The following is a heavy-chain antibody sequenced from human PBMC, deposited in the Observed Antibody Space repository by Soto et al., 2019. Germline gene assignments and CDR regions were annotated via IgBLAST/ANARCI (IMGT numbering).Heavy chain of an antibody. CDR3: AHSALPPYFDFWSGYPDAFDI. Sequence: SGPTLVKPTQTLTLTCTFSGFSLSTSGVGVGWIRQPPGKALEWLALIYWDDDKRYSPCLKSRLTITKDTSKNQVVLKMTNMDPVDTATYYCAHSALPPYFDFWSGYPDAFDIWGQGTMVTVSS. CDR2: IYWDDDK. D-gene: IGHD3-3*01. J-gene: IGHJ3*02. V-gene: IGHV2-5*02. CDR1: GFSLSTSGVG.